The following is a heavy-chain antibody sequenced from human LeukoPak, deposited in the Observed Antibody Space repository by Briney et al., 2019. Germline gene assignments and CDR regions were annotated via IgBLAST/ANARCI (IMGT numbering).Heavy chain of an antibody. J-gene: IGHJ4*02. CDR3: AKERDFGANSEIH. D-gene: IGHD4-23*01. CDR2: ISDSGGST. Sequence: PGRSLRLSCAASGLIFSNYAMNWVRQAPGKRLEWDSAISDSGGSTYYADSVKGRFTISRDNSKNTLFVQMNSLRAEDTAVYYCAKERDFGANSEIHWGQGTLVTVSS. CDR1: GLIFSNYA. V-gene: IGHV3-23*01.